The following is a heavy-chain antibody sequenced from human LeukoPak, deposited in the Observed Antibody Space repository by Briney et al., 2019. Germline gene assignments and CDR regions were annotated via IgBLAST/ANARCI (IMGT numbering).Heavy chain of an antibody. CDR3: TGDKGSGSYLGAFDI. J-gene: IGHJ3*02. CDR2: IWSDGTNE. CDR1: GFTFSRFA. Sequence: PGRSLRLSCAASGFTFSRFAMHWVRQAPGKGLEWVAVIWSDGTNERYADSVKGRFTISRDNSKNTLFLQMNSLRAKDTAVYYCTGDKGSGSYLGAFDIWGQGTMVTVSS. V-gene: IGHV3-33*08. D-gene: IGHD3-10*01.